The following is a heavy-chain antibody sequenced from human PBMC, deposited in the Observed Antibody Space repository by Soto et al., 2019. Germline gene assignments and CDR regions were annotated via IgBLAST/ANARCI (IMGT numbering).Heavy chain of an antibody. CDR3: ARGPGSLSGDAFDI. Sequence: QVQLVQSGAEEKKPGASVKVSCKASGYTFTSYAMHWVRQAPGQRLEWMGWINAGNGNTKYSQKFQGRVTITRVTSASAAYMELSSLRSEDTAVYYCARGPGSLSGDAFDIWGQGTMVTVSS. CDR1: GYTFTSYA. CDR2: INAGNGNT. V-gene: IGHV1-3*05. D-gene: IGHD3-16*01. J-gene: IGHJ3*02.